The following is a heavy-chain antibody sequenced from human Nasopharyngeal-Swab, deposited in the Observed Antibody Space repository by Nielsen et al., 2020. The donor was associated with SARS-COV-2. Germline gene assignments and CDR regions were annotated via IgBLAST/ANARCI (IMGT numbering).Heavy chain of an antibody. Sequence: SETLSLTCTVPGGSISSYYWSWIRQPPGKGLEWIGYIYYSGSTNYNPSLKSRVTISVDTSKNQFSLKLSSVTAADTAVYYCARGFDYWCQGTLVTVSS. V-gene: IGHV4-59*13. CDR3: ARGFDY. CDR2: IYYSGST. J-gene: IGHJ4*02. CDR1: GGSISSYY.